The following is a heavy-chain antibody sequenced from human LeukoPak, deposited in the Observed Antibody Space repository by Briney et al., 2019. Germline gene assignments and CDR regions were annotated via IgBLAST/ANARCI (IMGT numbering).Heavy chain of an antibody. CDR2: IYSGGST. D-gene: IGHD1-7*01. J-gene: IGHJ4*02. CDR1: GFTFSSYA. CDR3: ARVFTRNYEDFDY. Sequence: GGSLRLSCAASGFTFSSYAMSWVRQAPGKGLEWVSVIYSGGSTYYADSVKGRFTISRDNSKNTLYLQMNSLRAEDTAVYYCARVFTRNYEDFDYWGQGTLVTVSS. V-gene: IGHV3-66*02.